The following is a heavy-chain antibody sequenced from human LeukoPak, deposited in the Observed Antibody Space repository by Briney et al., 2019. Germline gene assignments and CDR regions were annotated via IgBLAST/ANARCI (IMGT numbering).Heavy chain of an antibody. V-gene: IGHV4-4*09. Sequence: SETLSLTCTVSGGSISSYYWSWIRQSPVKGLEWLGYIYPSGSAFYNPSLESRVTISLDTSENQFSLRLSSVTAADTAVYYCARRNHYFYYMDVWGKGTTVTVSS. CDR2: IYPSGSA. CDR3: ARRNHYFYYMDV. D-gene: IGHD1-14*01. J-gene: IGHJ6*03. CDR1: GGSISSYY.